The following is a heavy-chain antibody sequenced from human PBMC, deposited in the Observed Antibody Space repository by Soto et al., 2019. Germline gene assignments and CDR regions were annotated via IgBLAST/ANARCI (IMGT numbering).Heavy chain of an antibody. CDR1: GFTFSSYG. D-gene: IGHD6-19*01. CDR3: ASTRYSSGWYQFDY. J-gene: IGHJ4*02. Sequence: QVQLVESGGGVVQPGRSLRLSCAASGFTFSSYGMHWVRQAPGKGLEWVAVIWYDGSNKYYADSVKGRFTISRDNSKNALDLQMNGLRAEETAVYYCASTRYSSGWYQFDYWGQGTLVTVSS. V-gene: IGHV3-33*01. CDR2: IWYDGSNK.